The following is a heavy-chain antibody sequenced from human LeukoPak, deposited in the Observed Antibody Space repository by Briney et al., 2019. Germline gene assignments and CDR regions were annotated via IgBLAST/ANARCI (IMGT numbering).Heavy chain of an antibody. V-gene: IGHV1/OR15-1*04. CDR3: ATDHSMADTAWWFDP. D-gene: IGHD5-24*01. J-gene: IGHJ5*02. Sequence: ASVKVSCKASGYTFTDYYIHWVRQAPGQGLGWMGWINPNSGGTNYAQKFQGRVTMTRDTSTSTLYMELSSLRSEDTAFYYCATDHSMADTAWWFDPWGQGTLVTVSS. CDR2: INPNSGGT. CDR1: GYTFTDYY.